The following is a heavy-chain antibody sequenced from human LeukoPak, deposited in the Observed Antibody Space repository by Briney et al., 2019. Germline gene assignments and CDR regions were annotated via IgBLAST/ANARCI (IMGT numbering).Heavy chain of an antibody. Sequence: GRSLRLSCAASGFTFSSYPMHWVRQAPGKGLEWVAGVSFDGTNEYYADSVEGRFTISRDNSKNTLYLQMNSLRAEDTAVYYCARSITYDFWSGYQYWGQGTLVTVSS. D-gene: IGHD3-3*01. CDR2: VSFDGTNE. V-gene: IGHV3-30-3*01. J-gene: IGHJ4*02. CDR1: GFTFSSYP. CDR3: ARSITYDFWSGYQY.